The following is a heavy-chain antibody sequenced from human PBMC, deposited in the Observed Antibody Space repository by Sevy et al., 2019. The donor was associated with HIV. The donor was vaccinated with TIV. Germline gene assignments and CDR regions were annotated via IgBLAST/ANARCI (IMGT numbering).Heavy chain of an antibody. J-gene: IGHJ6*02. CDR2: MNPNSGNT. Sequence: ASVKVSCKASGYTFTSYDINWVRQATGQGLEWMGWMNPNSGNTGYAQKFQGRVTMTRNTSISTAYMELSSLRSEDTAVYYCAFGLAAALIEYSGMDVWGQGTTVTVSS. D-gene: IGHD6-13*01. V-gene: IGHV1-8*01. CDR1: GYTFTSYD. CDR3: AFGLAAALIEYSGMDV.